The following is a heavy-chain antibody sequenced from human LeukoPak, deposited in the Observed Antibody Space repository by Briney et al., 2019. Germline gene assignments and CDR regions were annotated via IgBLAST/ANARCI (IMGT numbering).Heavy chain of an antibody. Sequence: GAAVKVSCKASGYTFTSYGISWVRQAPGQGLEWMGWISAYNGNTNYAQKLQGRVTMTTDTSTSTAYMELRSLRSDDTAVYYCARGQGVYDSSGYYDYWGQGTLVTVSS. CDR2: ISAYNGNT. CDR1: GYTFTSYG. J-gene: IGHJ4*02. V-gene: IGHV1-18*01. D-gene: IGHD3-22*01. CDR3: ARGQGVYDSSGYYDY.